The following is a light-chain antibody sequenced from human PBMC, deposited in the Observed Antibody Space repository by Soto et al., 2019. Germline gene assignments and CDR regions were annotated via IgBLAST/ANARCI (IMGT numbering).Light chain of an antibody. Sequence: EIVMTQSPATLSVSPGERATLSCRASQSVSSNLAWYQQKPGQAPRLLIYGASTRATGIPARFSGSGSGTEFTLTISSLQYEDFEVYYCQQYNNWPPWTFGKGTKVEIK. CDR3: QQYNNWPPWT. CDR1: QSVSSN. CDR2: GAS. V-gene: IGKV3-15*01. J-gene: IGKJ1*01.